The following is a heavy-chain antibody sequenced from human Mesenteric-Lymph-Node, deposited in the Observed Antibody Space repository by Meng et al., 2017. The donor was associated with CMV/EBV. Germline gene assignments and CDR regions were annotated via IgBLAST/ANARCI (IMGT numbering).Heavy chain of an antibody. CDR1: GGSISSSNYY. CDR3: ARDGIAAADASDD. D-gene: IGHD6-13*01. Sequence: SETLSLTCTVSGGSISSSNYYWGWIRQPPGNGLEWIGSIYYSGSVYYNPPLKSRVTISLDTSKNQFSLKLNSVTAADTAVYYCARDGIAAADASDDWGQGTLVTVSS. CDR2: IYYSGSV. V-gene: IGHV4-39*07. J-gene: IGHJ4*02.